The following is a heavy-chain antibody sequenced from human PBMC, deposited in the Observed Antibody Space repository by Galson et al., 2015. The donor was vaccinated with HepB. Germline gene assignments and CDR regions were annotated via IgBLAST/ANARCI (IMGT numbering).Heavy chain of an antibody. CDR3: AKGTLEMATTAGGFDY. Sequence: SLRLSCAASGFTFSSYAMSWVRQAPGKGLEWVSAISGSGGSTYYADSVKGRFTISRDNSKNTLYLQMNSLRAEDTAVYYCAKGTLEMATTAGGFDYWGQGTLVTVSS. J-gene: IGHJ4*02. D-gene: IGHD5-24*01. V-gene: IGHV3-23*01. CDR1: GFTFSSYA. CDR2: ISGSGGST.